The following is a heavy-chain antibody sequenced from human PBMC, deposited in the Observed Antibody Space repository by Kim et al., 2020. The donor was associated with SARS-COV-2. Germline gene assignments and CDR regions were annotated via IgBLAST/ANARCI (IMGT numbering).Heavy chain of an antibody. CDR3: ARDTVTTGFDY. D-gene: IGHD4-17*01. Sequence: KYYADSVKGRFPISRDNSKNTLYLQMNSLRAEDTAVYYCARDTVTTGFDYWGQGTLVTVSS. J-gene: IGHJ4*02. V-gene: IGHV3-33*01. CDR2: K.